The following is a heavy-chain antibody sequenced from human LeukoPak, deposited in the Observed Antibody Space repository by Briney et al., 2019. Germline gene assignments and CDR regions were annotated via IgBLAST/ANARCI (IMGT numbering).Heavy chain of an antibody. J-gene: IGHJ4*02. CDR2: INHSGST. CDR1: GGCFSGYY. V-gene: IGHV4-34*01. Sequence: SETLSLTCAVYGGCFSGYYWSWIRQPPGKGLEWIGEINHSGSTNYNPSLKSRVTISVDTSKNQFSLKLSSVTAADTAVYYCARVWGTYCGGDCPNDYWGQGILVTVSS. CDR3: ARVWGTYCGGDCPNDY. D-gene: IGHD2-21*02.